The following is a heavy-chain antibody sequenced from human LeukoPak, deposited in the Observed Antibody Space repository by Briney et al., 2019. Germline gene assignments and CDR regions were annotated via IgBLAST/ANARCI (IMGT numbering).Heavy chain of an antibody. J-gene: IGHJ4*02. CDR1: GFTFSSYG. CDR3: ARDFRSGLDY. CDR2: ISGSGGST. Sequence: GGALRLSCAASGFTFSSYGMSWVRQAPGKGLEWVSAISGSGGSTYYADSVKGRFTISRDNSKNTLYLQMNSLRAEDTAVYYCARDFRSGLDYWGQGTLVTVSS. V-gene: IGHV3-23*01. D-gene: IGHD3-3*01.